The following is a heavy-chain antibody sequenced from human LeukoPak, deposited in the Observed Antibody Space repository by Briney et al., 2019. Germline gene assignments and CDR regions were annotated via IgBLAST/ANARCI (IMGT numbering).Heavy chain of an antibody. CDR2: IYSGGST. V-gene: IGHV3-53*01. Sequence: GGSLRLSRAASGFTASSNYMSWVGQAPGKGLGWFSVIYSGGSTYYADSVKGRFTISRDNSKNTLYLQMNSLRAEDTAVYYCARDQGSSSPDPYYYYGMDVWGKGTTVTVSS. J-gene: IGHJ6*04. CDR1: GFTASSNY. D-gene: IGHD6-13*01. CDR3: ARDQGSSSPDPYYYYGMDV.